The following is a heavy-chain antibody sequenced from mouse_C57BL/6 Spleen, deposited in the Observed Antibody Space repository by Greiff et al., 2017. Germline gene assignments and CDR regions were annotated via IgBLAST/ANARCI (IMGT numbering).Heavy chain of an antibody. J-gene: IGHJ4*01. Sequence: EVQLVESGGGLVKPGGSLKLSCAASGFTFSSYAMSWVRQTPEKRLEWVATISDGGSYTYYPDNVKGRFTISRDNAKNNLYLQMSHLKSEDTAMYYCARDHSPYYYAMDYWGQGTSVTVSS. CDR3: ARDHSPYYYAMDY. V-gene: IGHV5-4*01. CDR2: ISDGGSYT. D-gene: IGHD2-12*01. CDR1: GFTFSSYA.